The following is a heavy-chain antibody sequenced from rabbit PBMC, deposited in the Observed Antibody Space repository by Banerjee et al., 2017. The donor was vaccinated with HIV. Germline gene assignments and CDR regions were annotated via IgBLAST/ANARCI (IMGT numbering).Heavy chain of an antibody. D-gene: IGHD6-1*01. CDR3: ARAAGYGGYGFATGFNL. J-gene: IGHJ4*01. Sequence: ELVESGGGLVQPGESLKLSCKASGIDFSSYGISWVRQAPGKGLEWIAYIYPNYGTTDYASWVNGRFTISLDNAQNTVFLQMTSLTAADTATYFCARAAGYGGYGFATGFNLWGPGTLVTIS. V-gene: IGHV1S47*01. CDR2: IYPNYGTT. CDR1: GIDFSSYG.